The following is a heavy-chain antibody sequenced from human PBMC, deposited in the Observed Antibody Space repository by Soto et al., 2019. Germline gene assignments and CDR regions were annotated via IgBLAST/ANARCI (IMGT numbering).Heavy chain of an antibody. J-gene: IGHJ3*02. CDR1: GGTFSSYA. CDR3: ARVVHSGSPTSVAFDI. CDR2: IIPIFGTA. D-gene: IGHD3-10*01. Sequence: QVQLVQSGAEVKKPGSSVKVSCKASGGTFSSYAISWVRQAPGQGLEWMGGIIPIFGTANYAQKFQGRVTITADESTSTAYMELSSLRSEDTAVYCCARVVHSGSPTSVAFDIWGQGTMVTVSS. V-gene: IGHV1-69*12.